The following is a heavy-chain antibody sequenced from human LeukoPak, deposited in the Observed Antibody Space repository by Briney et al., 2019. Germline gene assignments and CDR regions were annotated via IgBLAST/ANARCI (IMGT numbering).Heavy chain of an antibody. CDR1: GGTFSSYA. CDR2: IIPIFGTA. CDR3: ARLLDYGDLFDY. J-gene: IGHJ4*02. V-gene: IGHV1-69*13. D-gene: IGHD4-17*01. Sequence: ASVKVSCKASGGTFSSYAISWVQQAPGQGLEWMGGIIPIFGTANYAQKFQGRVTITADESTSTAYMELSSLRSEDTAVYYCARLLDYGDLFDYWGQGTLVTVSS.